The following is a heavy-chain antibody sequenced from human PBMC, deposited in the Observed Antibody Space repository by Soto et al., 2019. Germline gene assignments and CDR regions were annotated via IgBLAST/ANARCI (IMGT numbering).Heavy chain of an antibody. CDR2: IWHDGSRK. CDR3: ARALSGSYDALDI. D-gene: IGHD1-26*01. J-gene: IGHJ3*02. CDR1: GFTFSTSG. Sequence: QVQLVESGGDVVKPGRSLRLSCLASGFTFSTSGMHWVRQAPGKGLEWVAVIWHDGSRKDYADSVKGRFTISRDNSKNTLHLQMNSLRTEDTSVYYCARALSGSYDALDIWGQGTVVTVSS. V-gene: IGHV3-33*01.